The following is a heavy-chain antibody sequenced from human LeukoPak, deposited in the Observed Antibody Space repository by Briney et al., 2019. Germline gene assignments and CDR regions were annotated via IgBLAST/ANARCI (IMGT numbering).Heavy chain of an antibody. CDR3: ARGAHYYYYMDV. Sequence: SETLSLTCTVSGGAISSYYWSWIRQPAGKGLEWIGEINHSGSTNYNPSLKSRVTISVDTSKNQFSLKLSSVTAADTPVYYCARGAHYYYYMDVWGKGTTVTISS. V-gene: IGHV4-34*01. J-gene: IGHJ6*03. CDR2: INHSGST. CDR1: GGAISSYY.